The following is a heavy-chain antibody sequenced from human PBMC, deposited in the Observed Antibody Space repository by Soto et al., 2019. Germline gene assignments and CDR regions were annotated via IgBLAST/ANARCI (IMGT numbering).Heavy chain of an antibody. Sequence: ASVKVSCKASGYTFTSYDINWVRQATGQGLEWMGWMNPNSGNTGYAQKFQGRVTMTRNTSISTAYMELSSLRSEDTAVYYCARGGYDFWSGYNWLDPGGQGTLVTVS. CDR3: ARGGYDFWSGYNWLDP. D-gene: IGHD3-3*01. CDR1: GYTFTSYD. CDR2: MNPNSGNT. V-gene: IGHV1-8*01. J-gene: IGHJ5*02.